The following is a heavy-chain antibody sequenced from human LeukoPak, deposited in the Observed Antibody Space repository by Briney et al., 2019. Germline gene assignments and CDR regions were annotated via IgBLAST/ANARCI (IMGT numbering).Heavy chain of an antibody. CDR3: VHRQGEMILRP. CDR1: GFSSTTNKMG. J-gene: IGHJ5*02. D-gene: IGHD3-16*01. V-gene: IGHV2-5*02. Sequence: SGPTLVKATQTLTLTCTFSGFSSTTNKMGVGWIRQPPGKALEWLAFIYWDDDKHYSPSLKSRLTITKDTSKNQVVLAMTSMDPVDTATYYCVHRQGEMILRPWGQGTLVTVSS. CDR2: IYWDDDK.